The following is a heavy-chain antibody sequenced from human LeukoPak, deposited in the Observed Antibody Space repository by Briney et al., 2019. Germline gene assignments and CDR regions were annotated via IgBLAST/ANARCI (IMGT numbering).Heavy chain of an antibody. J-gene: IGHJ4*02. CDR3: ARDSIAVAGTLKAFLDY. CDR2: IKQDGSEK. Sequence: GGSLRLSCAASGFTFSSYWMSWVRQAPGKGLEWVANIKQDGSEKYYVDSVKGRFTISRDNAKNSLYLQVNSLRAEDTAVYYCARDSIAVAGTLKAFLDYWGQGTLVTVSS. D-gene: IGHD6-19*01. V-gene: IGHV3-7*01. CDR1: GFTFSSYW.